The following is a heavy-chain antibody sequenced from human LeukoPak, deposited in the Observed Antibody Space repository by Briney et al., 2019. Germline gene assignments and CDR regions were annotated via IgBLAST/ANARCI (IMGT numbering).Heavy chain of an antibody. CDR1: GGTFSSYA. V-gene: IGHV1-69*13. CDR3: ARDRREGRITIPDY. CDR2: IIPIFGTA. D-gene: IGHD3-3*01. Sequence: GASVKVSCKASGGTFSSYAISWVRQAPGQGLEWMGGIIPIFGTANYAQKFQGRVTITADESTSTAYMELSRLRSDDTAVYYCARDRREGRITIPDYWGQGTLVTVSS. J-gene: IGHJ4*02.